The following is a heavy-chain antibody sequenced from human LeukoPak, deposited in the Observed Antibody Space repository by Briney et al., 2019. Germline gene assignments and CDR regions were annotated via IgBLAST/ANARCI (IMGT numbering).Heavy chain of an antibody. CDR3: AAAPVQLERPLKAFDI. V-gene: IGHV3-7*03. D-gene: IGHD1-1*01. CDR1: GFTFRTYW. CDR2: IKQDGGET. J-gene: IGHJ3*02. Sequence: GGSLRLSCAGSGFTFRTYWMAWVRQAPGKGPEWVANIKQDGGETYYGDSVQGRFTIFRDNTKNSLYLQMNSLRAEDTAVYYCAAAPVQLERPLKAFDIWGQGTMVTVSS.